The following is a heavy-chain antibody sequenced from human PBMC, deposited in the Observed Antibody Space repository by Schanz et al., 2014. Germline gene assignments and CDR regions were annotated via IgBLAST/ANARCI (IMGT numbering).Heavy chain of an antibody. CDR3: AKVAPAATYLDY. V-gene: IGHV3-11*05. CDR2: ISSSSSYT. CDR1: GLTFSDYY. J-gene: IGHJ4*02. D-gene: IGHD2-2*01. Sequence: QVQLVESGGGLVKPGGSLRLSCAASGLTFSDYYMSWIRQAPGKGLEWVSYISSSSSYTNYADSVKGRFTISRDNAKNSLFLQMNSLSAEDTAVYYCAKVAPAATYLDYWGQGTLVTVSS.